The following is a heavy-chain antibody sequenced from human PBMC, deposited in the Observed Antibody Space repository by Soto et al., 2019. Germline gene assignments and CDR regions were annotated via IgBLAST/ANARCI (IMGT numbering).Heavy chain of an antibody. Sequence: PGGSLRLSCAASGFTFSSYAMNWVRQAPGKGLEWVALISYDGINKYYADSVKGRFTISRDGSKNTLFLQMNSLGAADTAVYYCAVVPAAIGYFRFFDPWGQGTLVTVSS. CDR1: GFTFSSYA. D-gene: IGHD2-2*02. V-gene: IGHV3-30-3*01. CDR3: AVVPAAIGYFRFFDP. CDR2: ISYDGINK. J-gene: IGHJ5*02.